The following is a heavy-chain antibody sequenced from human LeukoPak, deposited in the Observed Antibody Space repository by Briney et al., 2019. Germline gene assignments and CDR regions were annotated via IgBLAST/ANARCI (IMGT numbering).Heavy chain of an antibody. CDR2: ISDDGRQT. CDR1: GFIFSTYA. J-gene: IGHJ3*02. D-gene: IGHD4-11*01. V-gene: IGHV3-30*04. Sequence: GGSLRLSCAASGFIFSTYAMNWVRQAPGKGLEWVAVISDDGRQTYYADSVKGRFTISRDNSKNTLYLQMNSLRAEDAAVYYCARHGYSNYEGGAFDIWGQGTMVTVSS. CDR3: ARHGYSNYEGGAFDI.